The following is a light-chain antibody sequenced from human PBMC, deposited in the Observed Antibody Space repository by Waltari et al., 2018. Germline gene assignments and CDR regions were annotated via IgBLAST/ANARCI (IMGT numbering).Light chain of an antibody. V-gene: IGLV3-21*04. J-gene: IGLJ2*01. CDR1: NVGTKS. CDR3: QVWDSSSDHVV. Sequence: SYVLTQPPSVSVAPGKTATITCEGNNVGTKSVHWYQQKPGQAPGLVIHYDIDWPSGVPGRFSDSSSGNTATLTISRVEAGDEADYYCQVWDSSSDHVVFGGGTKLTVL. CDR2: YDI.